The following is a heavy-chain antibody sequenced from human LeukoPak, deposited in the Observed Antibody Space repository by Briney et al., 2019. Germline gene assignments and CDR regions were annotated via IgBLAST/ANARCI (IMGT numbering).Heavy chain of an antibody. Sequence: GGSLRLSCAAPGLTFSGYWMHWVRPAPGKGLEWVSRINEDASIITYADSVKGRFIISRDKTKNSLYLQMNSLRAEDTAVYYCVRDLILVWTPGDDFDFWGQGTLVTVSS. V-gene: IGHV3-74*01. D-gene: IGHD3-16*01. CDR3: VRDLILVWTPGDDFDF. J-gene: IGHJ4*02. CDR2: INEDASII. CDR1: GLTFSGYW.